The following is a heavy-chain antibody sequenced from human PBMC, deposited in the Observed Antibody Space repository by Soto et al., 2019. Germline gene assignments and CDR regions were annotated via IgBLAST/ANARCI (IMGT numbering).Heavy chain of an antibody. Sequence: GGSLRLSCAASGFTFSSYGIHWVRQAPGKGLEWVAVISYDGSNKYYADSVKGRFTISRDNSKNTLYLQMNSLRAEDTAVYYCAKPSSSAPLFYYYYGMDVWGQGTTVTVSS. CDR1: GFTFSSYG. CDR3: AKPSSSAPLFYYYYGMDV. D-gene: IGHD6-6*01. V-gene: IGHV3-30*18. CDR2: ISYDGSNK. J-gene: IGHJ6*02.